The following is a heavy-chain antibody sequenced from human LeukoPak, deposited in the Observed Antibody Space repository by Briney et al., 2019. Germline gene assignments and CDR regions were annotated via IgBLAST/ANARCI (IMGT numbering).Heavy chain of an antibody. J-gene: IGHJ4*02. CDR1: GGSISSYY. V-gene: IGHV4-4*07. D-gene: IGHD3-10*01. Sequence: SETLSLTCTVSGGSISSYYWSWIRQPAGKGLEWIGRIYTSGSTNYNPSLKSRVTMSVDTSKNQFSLKLSSVTAADTAVYYCARVRGFGELLPSYFDYWGQGTLVTVSS. CDR2: IYTSGST. CDR3: ARVRGFGELLPSYFDY.